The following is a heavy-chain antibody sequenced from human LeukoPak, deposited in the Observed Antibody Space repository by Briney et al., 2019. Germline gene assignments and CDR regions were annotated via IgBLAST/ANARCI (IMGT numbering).Heavy chain of an antibody. CDR3: ARRGMPGSYGYAKDFDY. CDR1: TFTISGYG. Sequence: GGSLRLSCAASTFTISGYGLNWVRQAPPQGLEWVSYISSSGSTIYYADSVKGRFTISRDNAKNSLYLQMNSLRAEDTAVYYCARRGMPGSYGYAKDFDYWGQGTLVTVSS. V-gene: IGHV3-48*03. CDR2: ISSSGSTI. D-gene: IGHD5-18*01. J-gene: IGHJ4*02.